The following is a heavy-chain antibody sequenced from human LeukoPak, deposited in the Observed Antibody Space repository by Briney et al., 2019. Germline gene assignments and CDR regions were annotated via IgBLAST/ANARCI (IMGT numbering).Heavy chain of an antibody. Sequence: GGSLRLSCAASGFTFSDYYMSWIRQAPGKGLEWVSYISSSSSYTDYADSVKGRFTISRDNAKNSLYLQMNSLRDEDTAVDYCAGGRDNYHYYGMDVWGQGTTVTVSS. CDR1: GFTFSDYY. CDR2: ISSSSSYT. CDR3: AGGRDNYHYYGMDV. D-gene: IGHD2-21*01. J-gene: IGHJ6*02. V-gene: IGHV3-11*06.